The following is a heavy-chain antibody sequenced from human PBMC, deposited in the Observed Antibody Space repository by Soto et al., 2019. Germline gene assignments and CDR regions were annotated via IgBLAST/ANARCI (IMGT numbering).Heavy chain of an antibody. CDR1: GYTFTTYS. J-gene: IGHJ6*02. CDR2: IHAGNGNT. CDR3: ARAACSSTSCYNYYAYGMDV. D-gene: IGHD2-2*01. Sequence: GAAVKVSCMGSGYTFTTYSMHLVRQAPGQGLEWMGWIHAGNGNTEHSQKFQGRVTITRDTSASTAYLELGSLRSEDTAVYYCARAACSSTSCYNYYAYGMDVWGQGTAVTVSS. V-gene: IGHV1-3*01.